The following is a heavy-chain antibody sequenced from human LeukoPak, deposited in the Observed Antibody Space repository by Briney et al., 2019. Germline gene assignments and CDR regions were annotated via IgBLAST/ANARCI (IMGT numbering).Heavy chain of an antibody. V-gene: IGHV3-53*01. CDR1: GFSVSNKY. J-gene: IGHJ4*02. D-gene: IGHD6-19*01. Sequence: GGSLRLSCAASGFSVSNKYMSWVRQAPGKWMEWVSVIYTGGDTYYADSVRGRFTISRDNSKNTVNLQMNSLRAEDTALYYCAGGQMFTSGGFDDWGQGTLVTVSS. CDR2: IYTGGDT. CDR3: AGGQMFTSGGFDD.